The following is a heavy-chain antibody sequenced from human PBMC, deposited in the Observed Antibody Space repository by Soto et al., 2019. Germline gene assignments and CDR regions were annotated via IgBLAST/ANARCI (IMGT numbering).Heavy chain of an antibody. CDR3: ARGNGIVVAPAASRDDAFDI. CDR2: INHSGST. J-gene: IGHJ3*02. D-gene: IGHD2-2*01. Sequence: SETLSLTCAVYGGSFSGYYWSWIRQPPGQGLEWIGEINHSGSTNYNPSLKSRVTISVDTSKNQFSLKLSSVTAADTAVYYCARGNGIVVAPAASRDDAFDIWGQGKMVT. V-gene: IGHV4-34*01. CDR1: GGSFSGYY.